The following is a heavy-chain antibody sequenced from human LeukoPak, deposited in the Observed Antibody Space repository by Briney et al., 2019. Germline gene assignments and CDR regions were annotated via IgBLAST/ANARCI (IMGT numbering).Heavy chain of an antibody. CDR2: INHSGST. D-gene: IGHD2-2*01. Sequence: SETLSLTCAVYGRSFSGFYWSWIRQPPGKGLEWIGEINHSGSTNYNPSLKSRRTISVDTSKNQFSLKLSSVTAADTAVYYCARQVDIVVVPVSYNWFDPWGQGTLVTVSS. J-gene: IGHJ5*02. CDR3: ARQVDIVVVPVSYNWFDP. CDR1: GRSFSGFY. V-gene: IGHV4-34*01.